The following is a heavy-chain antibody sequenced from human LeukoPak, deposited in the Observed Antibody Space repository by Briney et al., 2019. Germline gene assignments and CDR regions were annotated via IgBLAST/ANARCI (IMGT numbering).Heavy chain of an antibody. CDR1: GYTFTGYY. Sequence: ASVKVSCKASGYTFTGYYMHWVRQAPGQGLEWMGWINPNSGGTNYAQKFQGRVTMTRDTSISTAYMELSRLRSDDTAVYYCARGGLRVVAATVVDYWGQGTLVTVSS. J-gene: IGHJ4*02. V-gene: IGHV1-2*02. CDR2: INPNSGGT. CDR3: ARGGLRVVAATVVDY. D-gene: IGHD2-15*01.